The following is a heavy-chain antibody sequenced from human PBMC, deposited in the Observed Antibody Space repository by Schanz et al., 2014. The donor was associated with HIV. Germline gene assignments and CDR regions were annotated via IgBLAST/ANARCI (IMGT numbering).Heavy chain of an antibody. Sequence: EVQLVESGGGLVQPGGSLRLSCAASGFTFSSYWMHWVRQAPGKGLVWVSRIKSDGSSTSYADSVKGRFTISRDNSKNTLYLQMNSLRTEDTAVYYCAKAAVTDYLDYWGQGTLVTVSS. V-gene: IGHV3-74*01. J-gene: IGHJ4*02. CDR2: IKSDGSST. CDR1: GFTFSSYW. CDR3: AKAAVTDYLDY. D-gene: IGHD2-21*02.